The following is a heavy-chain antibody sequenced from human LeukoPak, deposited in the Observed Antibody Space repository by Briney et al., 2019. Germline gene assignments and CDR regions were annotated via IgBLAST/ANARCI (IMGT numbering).Heavy chain of an antibody. V-gene: IGHV4-30-2*01. Sequence: SETLSLTCTVSGVSISSGGYYWSWIRQPPGKGLEWIGYIYHSGSTYYNPSLKSRVTISVDRSKNQFSLKLSSVTAADTAVYYCARALGDWLIGVYWGQGTLVTVSS. D-gene: IGHD2-21*01. CDR1: GVSISSGGYY. J-gene: IGHJ4*02. CDR3: ARALGDWLIGVY. CDR2: IYHSGST.